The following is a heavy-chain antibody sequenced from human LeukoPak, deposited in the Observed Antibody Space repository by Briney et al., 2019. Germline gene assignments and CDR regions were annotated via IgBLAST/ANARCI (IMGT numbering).Heavy chain of an antibody. D-gene: IGHD2-2*01. CDR1: GYSFTSYW. V-gene: IGHV5-10-1*01. CDR2: IDPSDSYT. J-gene: IGHJ4*02. CDR3: ASDVVGYCSSTSCRDY. Sequence: GESLKISCKGSGYSFTSYWISWVRQMPGKGLEWMGRIDPSDSYTNYSPSFQGHVTISADKSISTAYLQWSSLKASDTAMYYCASDVVGYCSSTSCRDYWGQGTLVTVSS.